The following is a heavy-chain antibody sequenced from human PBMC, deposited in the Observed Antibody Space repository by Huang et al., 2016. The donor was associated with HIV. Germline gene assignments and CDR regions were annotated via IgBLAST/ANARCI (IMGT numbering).Heavy chain of an antibody. V-gene: IGHV5-51*03. J-gene: IGHJ6*03. CDR2: IYPDASDS. CDR1: GYSFTNYW. CDR3: ARSQSRVTAATFFYYMDV. D-gene: IGHD1-20*01. Sequence: EVQLVQSGAEVKKPGESLKISCKGSGYSFTNYWIAWVRQMPGKGLEWMGIIYPDASDSRYSPSLQGQVTLPADKSINTAYLHWSSLKASDTAMYYCARSQSRVTAATFFYYMDVWGKGTTVTVSS.